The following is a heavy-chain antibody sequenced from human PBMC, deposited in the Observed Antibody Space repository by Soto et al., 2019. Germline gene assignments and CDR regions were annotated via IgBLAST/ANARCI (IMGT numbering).Heavy chain of an antibody. CDR3: AKLRGSNWVYLYFDY. V-gene: IGHV3-23*01. Sequence: PGGSLRLSCAASGFTFSDYAMSWVRQAPGKGLEWVSTIVKSGGATYYADSVKGRFTISRDNIKNTLYLQMNNLRAEDTAVYYCAKLRGSNWVYLYFDYWGQGAPVTVSS. CDR2: IVKSGGAT. D-gene: IGHD3-16*01. J-gene: IGHJ4*02. CDR1: GFTFSDYA.